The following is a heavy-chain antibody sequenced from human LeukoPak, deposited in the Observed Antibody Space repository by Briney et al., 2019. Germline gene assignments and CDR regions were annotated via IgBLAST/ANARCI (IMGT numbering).Heavy chain of an antibody. CDR2: ISYDGSIK. D-gene: IGHD6-6*01. Sequence: GGSPRLSCAASGFTFSSYAMHWVRQAPGKGLEWVAVISYDGSIKYYADSVKGRFTISRDNSKNTLYLQMNSLRAEDTAVYYCARVRYSSSSGWWDGDHDAFDIWGQGTMVTVSS. V-gene: IGHV3-30-3*01. CDR3: ARVRYSSSSGWWDGDHDAFDI. CDR1: GFTFSSYA. J-gene: IGHJ3*02.